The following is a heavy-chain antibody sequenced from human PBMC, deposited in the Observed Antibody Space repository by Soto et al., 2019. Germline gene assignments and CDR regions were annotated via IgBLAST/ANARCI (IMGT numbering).Heavy chain of an antibody. CDR2: IWYDGSNK. CDR3: ARDLGRATLIVVVPAATSDYYYYMDV. CDR1: GFTFSSYG. D-gene: IGHD2-2*01. V-gene: IGHV3-33*01. J-gene: IGHJ6*03. Sequence: PGGSLRLSCAASGFTFSSYGMHWVRQAPGKGLEWVAVIWYDGSNKYYADSVKGRFTISRDNSKNTLYLQMNSLRAEDTAVYYCARDLGRATLIVVVPAATSDYYYYMDVWGKGTTVTVSS.